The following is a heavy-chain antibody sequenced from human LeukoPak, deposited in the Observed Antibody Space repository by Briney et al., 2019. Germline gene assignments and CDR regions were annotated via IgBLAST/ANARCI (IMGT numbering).Heavy chain of an antibody. V-gene: IGHV3-15*01. CDR2: IKSKTDGGTT. D-gene: IGHD3-22*01. J-gene: IGHJ4*02. Sequence: KAGGSLRLSCAASGFTFSNAWMSWVRQAPGKGLERVGRIKSKTDGGTTDYAAPVKGRFTISRDDSKNTLYLQINSLKTEDTAVYYCTTDLPYYDSSGYHYGPIDYWGQGTLVTVSS. CDR1: GFTFSNAW. CDR3: TTDLPYYDSSGYHYGPIDY.